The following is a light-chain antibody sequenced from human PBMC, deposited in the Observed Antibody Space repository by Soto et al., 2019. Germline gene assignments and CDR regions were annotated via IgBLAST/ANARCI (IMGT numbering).Light chain of an antibody. CDR1: QSISSN. CDR3: QQYNSYSGT. V-gene: IGKV3-15*01. Sequence: EILLTQSPGTLSFAPGERVTLSCRASQSISSNLAWYQQKRGQAHRLLIYGASSRATGIPVRFSGSGSGTEFTLTISSLQPDDFATYYCQQYNSYSGTFGQGTKVDIK. J-gene: IGKJ2*01. CDR2: GAS.